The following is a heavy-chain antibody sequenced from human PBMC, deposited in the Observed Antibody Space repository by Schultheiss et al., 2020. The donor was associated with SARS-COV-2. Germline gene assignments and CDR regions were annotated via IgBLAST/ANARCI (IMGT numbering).Heavy chain of an antibody. CDR3: ARGRLDSSGYYHDAFDI. D-gene: IGHD3-22*01. CDR1: GGSISSYY. CDR2: IYYSGST. Sequence: SETLSLTCTVSGGSISSYYWSWIRQPPGKGLEWIGYIYYSGSTNYNPSLKSRVTISVDTSKNQFSLKLTSVTAADTAVYYCARGRLDSSGYYHDAFDIWGQGTMVTVSS. J-gene: IGHJ3*02. V-gene: IGHV4-59*12.